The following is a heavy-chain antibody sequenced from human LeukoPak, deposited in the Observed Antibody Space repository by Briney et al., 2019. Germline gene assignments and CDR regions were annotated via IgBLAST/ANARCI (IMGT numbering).Heavy chain of an antibody. J-gene: IGHJ4*02. CDR2: INPNSGGT. CDR3: ARGYSSSWYDY. CDR1: GYTFNDYY. Sequence: GASVKVSCKASGYTFNDYYMQWVRQALGQGLEWMGWINPNSGGTNYAQKFQGRVTMTRDTSISTAYMELSRLRSDDTAVYYCARGYSSSWYDYWGQGTLVTVSS. D-gene: IGHD6-13*01. V-gene: IGHV1-2*02.